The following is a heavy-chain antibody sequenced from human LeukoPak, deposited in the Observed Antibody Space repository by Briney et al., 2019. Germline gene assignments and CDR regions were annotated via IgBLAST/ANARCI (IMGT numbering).Heavy chain of an antibody. V-gene: IGHV3-23*01. CDR3: AKGLYSSGWFRGDFDY. CDR1: GFTFSSYA. J-gene: IGHJ4*02. D-gene: IGHD6-19*01. Sequence: PGGSLRLSCAASGFTFSSYAMSWVRQAPGKGLEWVSAISCSGGSTYYADSVKGRFTISRDNSKNTLYLQMNSLRAEDTAVYYCAKGLYSSGWFRGDFDYWGQGTLVTVSS. CDR2: ISCSGGST.